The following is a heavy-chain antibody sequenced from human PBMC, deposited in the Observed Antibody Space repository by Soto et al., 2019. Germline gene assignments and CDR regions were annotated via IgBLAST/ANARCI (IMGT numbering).Heavy chain of an antibody. CDR3: ASIISGSFSVDY. CDR2: IYYSGST. Sequence: QVQLQESGPGLVKPSQTLSLTCTVSGGSISSGGYYWSWIRQHPGKGLEWIGYIYYSGSTYYNPSHMSRVNISVDTSKNQFSLKLSSVTAADTAVYYCASIISGSFSVDYWGQGTLVTVSS. D-gene: IGHD1-26*01. CDR1: GGSISSGGYY. J-gene: IGHJ4*02. V-gene: IGHV4-31*03.